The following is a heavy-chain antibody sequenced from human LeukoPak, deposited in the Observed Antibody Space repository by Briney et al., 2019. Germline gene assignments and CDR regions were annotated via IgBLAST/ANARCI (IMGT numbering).Heavy chain of an antibody. CDR2: ISYSGST. CDR3: ARHFPGIAAAGPNFDY. D-gene: IGHD6-13*01. CDR1: GGSIASYY. Sequence: SETLSLTCTVSGGSIASYYGSWIRQPPGKGLEWIGYISYSGSTNYNPTLKSRVTISVDTSKNQFSLKLSSVTAADTAVYYCARHFPGIAAAGPNFDYWGQGTLVTVSS. V-gene: IGHV4-59*08. J-gene: IGHJ4*02.